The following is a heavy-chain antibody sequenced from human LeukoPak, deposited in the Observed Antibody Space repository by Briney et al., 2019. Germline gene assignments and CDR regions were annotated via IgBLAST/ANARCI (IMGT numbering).Heavy chain of an antibody. D-gene: IGHD3-16*01. V-gene: IGHV4-4*02. CDR3: AREGGPYRPLDY. J-gene: IGHJ4*02. Sequence: SGTLSLTCAVSGGSVSSSNWWIWVRQPPGKGLEWIGEIYHSGSTNYNPSLKSRVTISVDKSKNQFSLMLTSVTAADTAVYYCAREGGPYRPLDYSGQGTLVTVS. CDR2: IYHSGST. CDR1: GGSVSSSNW.